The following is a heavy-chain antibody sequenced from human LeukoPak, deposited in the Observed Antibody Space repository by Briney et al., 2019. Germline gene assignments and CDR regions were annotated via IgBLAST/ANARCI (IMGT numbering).Heavy chain of an antibody. Sequence: ASVKVSCKASGYTFTSYGISWLRQAPGQGLEWMGWISAYNGNTKYAQEFQGRVTMTTDTSTSTAYMELRSLRSDDTAVYHCARDNHRSSWSWFDPWGRGTLVTVSS. V-gene: IGHV1-18*01. CDR3: ARDNHRSSWSWFDP. J-gene: IGHJ5*02. CDR2: ISAYNGNT. D-gene: IGHD6-13*01. CDR1: GYTFTSYG.